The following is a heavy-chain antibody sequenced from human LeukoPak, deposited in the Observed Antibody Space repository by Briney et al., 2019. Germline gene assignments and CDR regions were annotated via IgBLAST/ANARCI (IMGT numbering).Heavy chain of an antibody. J-gene: IGHJ3*02. CDR2: INSDGSDI. CDR3: ASRWDGYKEIDSDAFDI. V-gene: IGHV3-74*01. D-gene: IGHD5-24*01. CDR1: GFTFSSYW. Sequence: GGSLRLSCAASGFTFSSYWMHWVRKAPGKGLVWVSRINSDGSDISYADSVKGRFTISRDNAKNSLYLQMHSLTAEHTGVYYCASRWDGYKEIDSDAFDIWGQGAMVTVSS.